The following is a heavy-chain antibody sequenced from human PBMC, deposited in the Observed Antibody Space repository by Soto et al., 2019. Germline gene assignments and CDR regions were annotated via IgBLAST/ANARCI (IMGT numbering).Heavy chain of an antibody. V-gene: IGHV4-31*03. CDR1: GGSISSGGYY. CDR2: IFYSGSS. J-gene: IGHJ4*02. CDR3: ARRPIELQSVHVYFDY. Sequence: SETLSLTCTVSGGSISSGGYYWSWIRQHPGKGLECFGYIFYSGSSYYNPSLKFRVTISFDTSNNLFSLKLIFVTAADTVFYYCARRPIELQSVHVYFDYWGQGTLVTVSS. D-gene: IGHD1-1*01.